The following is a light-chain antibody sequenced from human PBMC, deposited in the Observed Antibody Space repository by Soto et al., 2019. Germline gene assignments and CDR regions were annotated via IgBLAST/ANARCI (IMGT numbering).Light chain of an antibody. CDR1: SSDVGSYNL. J-gene: IGLJ2*01. CDR2: EDS. V-gene: IGLV2-23*02. Sequence: QSALTQPASVSGSPGQSITISCTGTSSDVGSYNLVSWYQQHPGKAPKLMIYEDSERPSGVSNRFSGSKSGNTASLTISGLHAEDGADYYCCSYAGSSTFLFGGGTQLTVL. CDR3: CSYAGSSTFL.